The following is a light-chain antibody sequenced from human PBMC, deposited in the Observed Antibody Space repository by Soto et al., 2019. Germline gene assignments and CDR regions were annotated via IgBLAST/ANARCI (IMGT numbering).Light chain of an antibody. CDR1: QGIRTY. CDR3: KKYDSATWT. V-gene: IGKV1-27*01. CDR2: SAS. Sequence: IQMTQSPSSLSASVGDRVTITCRARQGIRTYLAWYQQKPGKVPKLLIFSASTLQSGVPPRFSGSGSGTDFTLTISSLQPEDVASYYCKKYDSATWTFGQGTKVEIK. J-gene: IGKJ1*01.